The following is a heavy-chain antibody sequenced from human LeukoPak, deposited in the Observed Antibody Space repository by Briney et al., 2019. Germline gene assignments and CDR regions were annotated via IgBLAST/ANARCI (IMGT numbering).Heavy chain of an antibody. Sequence: GGSLRLSCAASGFTFGDYAMHWVRQAPGKGLEWVSGITWNSRNIGYADSVKGRFTISRDNAKNFLYLQMNGLKAEDAALYYCAKRSGGRSAATNSDYYYAMDVWGQGTTVTVSS. J-gene: IGHJ6*02. V-gene: IGHV3-9*01. CDR2: ITWNSRNI. CDR1: GFTFGDYA. D-gene: IGHD3-10*01. CDR3: AKRSGGRSAATNSDYYYAMDV.